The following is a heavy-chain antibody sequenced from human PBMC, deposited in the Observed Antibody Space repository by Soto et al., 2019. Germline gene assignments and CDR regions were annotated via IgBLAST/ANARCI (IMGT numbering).Heavy chain of an antibody. CDR2: IYSSGST. D-gene: IGHD3-3*01. J-gene: IGHJ5*02. CDR3: ARGQRFSDWFDP. Sequence: SETLSLTCTVTGGTISGYYWTWIRQSAGGGLEWIGRIYSSGSTNYNPSLKSRVTISLDTSMNHFSLRLSSVTAADTAAYYCARGQRFSDWFDPWGQGTLVTVSS. CDR1: GGTISGYY. V-gene: IGHV4-4*07.